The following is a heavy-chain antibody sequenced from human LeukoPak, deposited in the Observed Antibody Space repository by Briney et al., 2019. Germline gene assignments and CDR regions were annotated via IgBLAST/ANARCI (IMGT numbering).Heavy chain of an antibody. Sequence: PSETLSLTCSVFGDSFNEYYWNWIRQPPGKGLQWIGYIYHNGNSNYNPSLKGRLTISVDTAKNQFSLKLTSVTAADTAVYYCARDGGLQSHFDYWGQGALVTVSS. J-gene: IGHJ4*02. CDR3: ARDGGLQSHFDY. D-gene: IGHD5-24*01. V-gene: IGHV4-59*01. CDR2: IYHNGNS. CDR1: GDSFNEYY.